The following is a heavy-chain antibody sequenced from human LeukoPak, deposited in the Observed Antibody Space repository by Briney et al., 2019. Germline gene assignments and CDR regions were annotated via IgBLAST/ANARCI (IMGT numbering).Heavy chain of an antibody. CDR3: ARGQRTSVTLYYFDF. CDR2: LFGGGDT. V-gene: IGHV3-66*01. CDR1: GFSVSDNY. Sequence: GGSLRLSCAVSGFSVSDNYMTRVRQAPGKGLEWVSVLFGGGDTYYGDSVKGRFAISRDNSKNTVYLQMKSLRAEDTAVYYCARGQRTSVTLYYFDFWGQGTLVSVSS. D-gene: IGHD4-17*01. J-gene: IGHJ4*02.